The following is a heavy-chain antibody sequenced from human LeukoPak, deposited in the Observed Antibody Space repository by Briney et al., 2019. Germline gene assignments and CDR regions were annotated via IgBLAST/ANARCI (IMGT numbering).Heavy chain of an antibody. Sequence: ASVNVSCKSSVYTFTVYYMHWVRQAPGQGLEWMGWINPNSGGTNYAQKFQGRVTMTRDTSISTAYMELSRLRSDDTAVYYCARGADTAMALIDYWGQGTLVTVSS. CDR1: VYTFTVYY. CDR2: INPNSGGT. CDR3: ARGADTAMALIDY. V-gene: IGHV1-2*02. D-gene: IGHD5-18*01. J-gene: IGHJ4*02.